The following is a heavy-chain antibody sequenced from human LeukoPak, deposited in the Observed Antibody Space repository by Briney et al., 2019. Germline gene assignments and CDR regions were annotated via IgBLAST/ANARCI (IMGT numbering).Heavy chain of an antibody. Sequence: ASVKVSCKASGYTFTSYGISWVRQAPGQGLEWMGWISAYNGNTNYAQKLRGRVTMTTDTSTSTAYMELRSLRSDDTAVYYCARDLYSDYYYYYGMDVWGQGTTVTVSS. CDR2: ISAYNGNT. CDR1: GYTFTSYG. D-gene: IGHD2-21*01. CDR3: ARDLYSDYYYYYGMDV. J-gene: IGHJ6*02. V-gene: IGHV1-18*01.